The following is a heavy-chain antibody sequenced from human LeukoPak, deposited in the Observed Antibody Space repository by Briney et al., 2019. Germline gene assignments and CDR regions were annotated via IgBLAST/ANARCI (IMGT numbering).Heavy chain of an antibody. CDR3: AKDGSAWYLDY. Sequence: PGGSLRLCCAASGFTFSNYGMQWVRQAPGERLEWVALIAYDGSYKYYADLVKGRFTISRDNSKNTLDLQMNSLRAEDTAVYYCAKDGSAWYLDYWGQGTLVTVSS. CDR1: GFTFSNYG. J-gene: IGHJ4*02. CDR2: IAYDGSYK. V-gene: IGHV3-30*18. D-gene: IGHD6-19*01.